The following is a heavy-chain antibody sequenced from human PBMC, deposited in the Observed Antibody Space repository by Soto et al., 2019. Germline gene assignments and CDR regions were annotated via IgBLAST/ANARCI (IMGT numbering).Heavy chain of an antibody. D-gene: IGHD4-17*01. CDR3: ARDPMNGGDYFHHYSGMDV. V-gene: IGHV3-30*03. CDR2: ISYDVSNK. J-gene: IGHJ6*02. Sequence: PGGSLRLSCAAPGFTFSSYGMHWVRQAPGKGLEWVAVISYDVSNKYYADSVKGRFTISRDNSKNTLYLQMNSLRAEDTAVYYCARDPMNGGDYFHHYSGMDVWGRGTRVTVSS. CDR1: GFTFSSYG.